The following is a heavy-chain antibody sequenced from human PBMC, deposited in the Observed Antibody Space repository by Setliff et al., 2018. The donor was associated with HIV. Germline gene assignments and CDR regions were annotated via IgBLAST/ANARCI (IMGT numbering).Heavy chain of an antibody. V-gene: IGHV3-49*04. Sequence: QPGGSLRLSCTASGFTFGDYGMSWVRQAPGKGLEWVGFIRSKAYGGTTEYAASVKGRFTISRDDSKSIAYLQMNSLKTEDTAVYYCTRDIGEAYYNFWDAYEYFDYWGQGTQVTVSS. D-gene: IGHD3-3*01. J-gene: IGHJ4*02. CDR3: TRDIGEAYYNFWDAYEYFDY. CDR1: GFTFGDYG. CDR2: IRSKAYGGTT.